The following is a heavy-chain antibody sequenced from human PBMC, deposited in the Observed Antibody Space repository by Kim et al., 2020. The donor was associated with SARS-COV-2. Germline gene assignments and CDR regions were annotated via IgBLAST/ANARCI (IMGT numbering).Heavy chain of an antibody. Sequence: AASVKGRFTISRDNAKNSLYLQMNSLRAEDTAVYYCAREGRSSGWYYFDYWGQGTLVTVSS. CDR3: AREGRSSGWYYFDY. V-gene: IGHV3-21*01. J-gene: IGHJ4*02. D-gene: IGHD6-19*01.